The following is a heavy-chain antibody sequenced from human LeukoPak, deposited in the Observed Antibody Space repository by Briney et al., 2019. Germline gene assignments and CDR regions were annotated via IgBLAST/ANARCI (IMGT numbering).Heavy chain of an antibody. CDR1: GFTFSSYA. CDR2: ISGSGGST. CDR3: AKGQTSGYSSSWYYTT. J-gene: IGHJ5*02. V-gene: IGHV3-23*01. Sequence: GGSLRLSCAASGFTFSSYAMSWVRQAPGKGLEGVSAISGSGGSTYFADSVKGRFTISRDNSKNTLYLQMNSLRAEDTAVYYCAKGQTSGYSSSWYYTTWGQGTLVTVSS. D-gene: IGHD6-13*01.